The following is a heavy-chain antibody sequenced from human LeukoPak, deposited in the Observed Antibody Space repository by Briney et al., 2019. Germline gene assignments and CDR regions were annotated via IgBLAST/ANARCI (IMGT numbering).Heavy chain of an antibody. Sequence: GGSLRLSCAASGFTFSTYGMSWVRQAPGKGLERVSTFGGSGASVYYADSVKGRFTVSRDNSKNTLYLQMNSLRVEDTAVYYCAKSGPYYYDYWGQGTLVTVSS. CDR1: GFTFSTYG. CDR3: AKSGPYYYDY. CDR2: FGGSGASV. D-gene: IGHD3-10*01. V-gene: IGHV3-23*01. J-gene: IGHJ4*02.